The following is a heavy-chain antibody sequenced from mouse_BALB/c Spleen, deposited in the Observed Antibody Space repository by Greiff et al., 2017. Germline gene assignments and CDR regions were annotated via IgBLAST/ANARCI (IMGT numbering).Heavy chain of an antibody. J-gene: IGHJ1*01. D-gene: IGHD1-1*02. V-gene: IGHV3-6*02. CDR2: ISYDGSN. CDR3: ARAETYGGYFDV. Sequence: DVQLQESGPGLVKPSQSLSLTCSVTGYSITSGYYWNWIRQFPGNKLEWMGYISYDGSNNYNPSLKNRISITRDTSKNQFFLKLNSVTTEDTATYYCARAETYGGYFDVWGAGTTVTVSS. CDR1: GYSITSGYY.